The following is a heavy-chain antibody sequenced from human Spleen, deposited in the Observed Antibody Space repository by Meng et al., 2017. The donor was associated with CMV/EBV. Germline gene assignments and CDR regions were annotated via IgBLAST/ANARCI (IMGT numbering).Heavy chain of an antibody. CDR3: ARDRPGTPYYFDY. J-gene: IGHJ4*02. V-gene: IGHV1-2*02. CDR1: GYTFTGYY. D-gene: IGHD1-14*01. CDR2: INPNSGGT. Sequence: ASVKVSCKASGYTFTGYYMHWVRQAPGQGLEWMGWINPNSGGTNYAQKFQGRVTMTRDTSISTAYMELSRLRSDDTAVYYCARDRPGTPYYFDYWGQGTLVTVSS.